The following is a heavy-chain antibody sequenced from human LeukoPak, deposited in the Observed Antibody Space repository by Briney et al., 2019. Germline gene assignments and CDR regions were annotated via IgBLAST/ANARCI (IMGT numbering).Heavy chain of an antibody. V-gene: IGHV6-1*01. CDR1: GDSVSSNSAA. D-gene: IGHD3-10*01. J-gene: IGHJ6*02. Sequence: SQTLSLTCAISGDSVSSNSAAWDWIRQSPSRGLEWLGRTYYRSKLYNDYAVSVKSRITINPDTSKNQFSLQLNSVTPEDTAVYYCAREVRSLLWFGEPPGMDVWGQGTTVTVSS. CDR2: TYYRSKLYN. CDR3: AREVRSLLWFGEPPGMDV.